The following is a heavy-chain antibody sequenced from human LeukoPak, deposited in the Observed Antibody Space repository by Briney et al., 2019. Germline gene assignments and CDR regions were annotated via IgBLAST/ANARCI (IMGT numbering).Heavy chain of an antibody. CDR2: IKQDGSEK. J-gene: IGHJ5*02. D-gene: IGHD2-2*01. Sequence: GGSLRLSCAASGFTFSSYWMSWVRQAPGKGLEWVANIKQDGSEKYYVDSVKGRFIISRDNAKNSLYLQMNSLRAEDTAVYYCAKGQPNDCSRNSCSLARFDPWGQGTLVTVSS. V-gene: IGHV3-7*01. CDR3: AKGQPNDCSRNSCSLARFDP. CDR1: GFTFSSYW.